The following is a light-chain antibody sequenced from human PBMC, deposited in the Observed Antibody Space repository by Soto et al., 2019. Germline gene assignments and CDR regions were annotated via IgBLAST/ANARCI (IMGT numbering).Light chain of an antibody. CDR3: QQYYFSPLT. J-gene: IGKJ4*01. Sequence: DSQMTQSPSSLSASVGDRVTISCRASESIKRYLDWYQQKPGPAPKLLIYGASSMQSGIPARFSGSGSGTEFTLTITSLQSEDFATYYCQQYYFSPLTFGGGTKVDIK. CDR2: GAS. CDR1: ESIKRY. V-gene: IGKV1-39*01.